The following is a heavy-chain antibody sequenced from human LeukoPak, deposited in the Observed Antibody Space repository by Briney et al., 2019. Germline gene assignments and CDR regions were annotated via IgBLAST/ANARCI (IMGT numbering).Heavy chain of an antibody. J-gene: IGHJ6*03. CDR1: GYTFTSYD. CDR2: MNPNSGNT. V-gene: IGHV1-8*01. CDR3: ARAKSLKPYCSSTSCGYMDV. D-gene: IGHD2-2*01. Sequence: ASVKVSCKASGYTFTSYDINWVRQATGQGLEWMGWMNPNSGNTGYAQKFQGRVTMTRNTSISTAYMELGSLRSEDTAVYYCARAKSLKPYCSSTSCGYMDVWGKGTTVTVSS.